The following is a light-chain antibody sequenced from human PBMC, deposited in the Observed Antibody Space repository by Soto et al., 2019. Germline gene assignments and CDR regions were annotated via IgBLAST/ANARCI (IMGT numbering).Light chain of an antibody. CDR3: QQRNIWPPVT. V-gene: IGKV3-11*01. CDR2: GAF. CDR1: QSVSNY. J-gene: IGKJ5*01. Sequence: VLTQSPGTLSLSQGERATLSCRASQSVSNYLAWYQQKPGQAPRLLIYGAFNRATGIPARFSGSGSGTDFTLTISSPEPEDFAVYYCQQRNIWPPVTFGQGTLLEIK.